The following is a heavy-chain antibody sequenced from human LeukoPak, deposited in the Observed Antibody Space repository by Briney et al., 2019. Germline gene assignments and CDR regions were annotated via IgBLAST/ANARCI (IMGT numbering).Heavy chain of an antibody. CDR3: AKDPTVVTSATTPHGIDY. Sequence: GGSLRLSCEASGFTFRSYGLHWVRQAPGKGLEWVAFIRYDGSNKYYADSMKGRFTISRDNSKNTLYLQMNSLRAEDTAVYYCAKDPTVVTSATTPHGIDYWGQGTLVTVSS. V-gene: IGHV3-30*02. CDR1: GFTFRSYG. CDR2: IRYDGSNK. J-gene: IGHJ4*02. D-gene: IGHD4-23*01.